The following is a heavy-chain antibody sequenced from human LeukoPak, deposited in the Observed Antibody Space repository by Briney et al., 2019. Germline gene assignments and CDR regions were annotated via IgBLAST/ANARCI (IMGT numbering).Heavy chain of an antibody. J-gene: IGHJ4*02. CDR1: GYTCTSYG. CDR2: ISAYNGNT. CDR3: ARDRRNILTGQPTDY. Sequence: ASVKVSCKASGYTCTSYGISWVRQAPGQGLEWMGWISAYNGNTNYAQKLQGRVTMTTDTSTSTAYMELRSLRSDDTAVYYCARDRRNILTGQPTDYWGQGTLVTVSS. V-gene: IGHV1-18*01. D-gene: IGHD3-9*01.